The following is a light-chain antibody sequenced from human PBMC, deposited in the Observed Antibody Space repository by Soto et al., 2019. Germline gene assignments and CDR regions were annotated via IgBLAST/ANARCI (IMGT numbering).Light chain of an antibody. Sequence: QDVVTQEPSLTVSPGGTVTLTCGSSTGAVTSGHFPYWFQQKPGQAPRTLIYDTNNKHSWTPARFSGSLLGGKAALTLSGAQPEDEADYYCLLSYSGARVFGGGTKLTVL. CDR2: DTN. CDR3: LLSYSGARV. V-gene: IGLV7-46*01. CDR1: TGAVTSGHF. J-gene: IGLJ3*02.